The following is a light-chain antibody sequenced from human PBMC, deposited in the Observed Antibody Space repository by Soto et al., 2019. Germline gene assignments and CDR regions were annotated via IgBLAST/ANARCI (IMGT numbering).Light chain of an antibody. CDR2: AAS. CDR1: QSMRTY. V-gene: IGKV1-39*01. J-gene: IGKJ1*01. CDR3: QQRYSTTWT. Sequence: DIQMTQSPASLSSSLGDRVTITCRASQSMRTYLNWYQQKPGKAPNLLIHAASSLQSGVPSRFSGSGSGTDFTLTISSLKHEDFATYYCQQRYSTTWTFGQGTKVDIK.